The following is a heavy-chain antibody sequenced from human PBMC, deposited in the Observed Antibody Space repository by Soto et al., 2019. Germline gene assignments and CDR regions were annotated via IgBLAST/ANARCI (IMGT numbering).Heavy chain of an antibody. CDR1: GYSFTSYW. J-gene: IGHJ4*02. D-gene: IGHD6-19*01. Sequence: GESLKISCKGSGYSFTSYWIGWVRQMPGKGLEWMGIIHPGDSDTRYSPSFQGQVTISADKSISTAYLQWSSLKASDTAMYYCARLAVAGYSGGYFDYWGQGTLVTDSS. V-gene: IGHV5-51*01. CDR2: IHPGDSDT. CDR3: ARLAVAGYSGGYFDY.